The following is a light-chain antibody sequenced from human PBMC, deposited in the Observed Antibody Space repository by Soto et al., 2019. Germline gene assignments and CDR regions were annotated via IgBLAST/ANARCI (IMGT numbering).Light chain of an antibody. CDR3: AVWDDSLNGWV. J-gene: IGLJ3*02. Sequence: QAVLTQPPSASGTPGQRVTISCSGSSSNIGKNFVYWYQQFPGTAPKLLIYRNNQRPSGVPDRFSGSKSGTSASLAISGLRYEDESAYYWAVWDDSLNGWVFGGGTKLTVL. CDR1: SSNIGKNF. CDR2: RNN. V-gene: IGLV1-47*01.